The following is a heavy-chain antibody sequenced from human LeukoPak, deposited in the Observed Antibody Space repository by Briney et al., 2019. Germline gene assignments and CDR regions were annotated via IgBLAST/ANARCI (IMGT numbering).Heavy chain of an antibody. CDR1: GFTFSDYY. CDR2: ISSSGSTI. Sequence: GGSLRPSCAASGFTFSDYYMSWIRQAPGKGLEWVSYISSSGSTIYYADSVKGRFTISRDNAKNSLYLQMNSLRAEDTAVYYCASLYGSGSYYNPYYYGMDVWGQGTTVTVSS. CDR3: ASLYGSGSYYNPYYYGMDV. J-gene: IGHJ6*02. V-gene: IGHV3-11*01. D-gene: IGHD3-10*01.